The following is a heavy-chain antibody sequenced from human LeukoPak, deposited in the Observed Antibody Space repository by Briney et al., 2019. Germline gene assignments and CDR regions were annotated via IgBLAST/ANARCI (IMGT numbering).Heavy chain of an antibody. CDR3: APRITIFGVVIIPQIYFDY. D-gene: IGHD3-3*01. V-gene: IGHV3-23*01. Sequence: GGSLRLSCAASGFTFSSYAMSWVRQAPGKGLEWVSAISGSGGSTYYADSVKGRFTISRDNSKNTLYLQMNSLRAEDTAVYYCAPRITIFGVVIIPQIYFDYWGQGPLVTVSS. J-gene: IGHJ4*02. CDR2: ISGSGGST. CDR1: GFTFSSYA.